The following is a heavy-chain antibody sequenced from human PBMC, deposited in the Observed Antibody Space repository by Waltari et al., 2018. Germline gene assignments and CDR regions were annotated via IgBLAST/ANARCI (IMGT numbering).Heavy chain of an antibody. CDR2: INPNSGGT. D-gene: IGHD2-21*02. V-gene: IGHV1-2*06. J-gene: IGHJ5*02. CDR1: GYTFTGYY. Sequence: QVQLVQSGAEVKKPGASVKVSCKASGYTFTGYYMHWVRQAPGQGLEWMGRINPNSGGTNYAQKLQGRVTMTRDTSISTAYMELSSLRSEDTAVYYCARAFDYGGNSGFDPWGQGTLVTVSS. CDR3: ARAFDYGGNSGFDP.